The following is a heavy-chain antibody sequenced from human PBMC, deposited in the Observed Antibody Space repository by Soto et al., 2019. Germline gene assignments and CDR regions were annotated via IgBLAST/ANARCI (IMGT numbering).Heavy chain of an antibody. CDR2: ISAYKGNT. J-gene: IGHJ6*02. V-gene: IGHV1-18*01. Sequence: QVQLVQSGAEVKKPGASVKVSCKASGYTFTSYGISWVRQAPGQGLEGMGWISAYKGNTNYAQTLQGRVTMTTDTSTSTAYMELRSLRSDDTAVYYCARERRYGQPGGYYYYGMDVWGQGTTVTVSS. CDR3: ARERRYGQPGGYYYYGMDV. D-gene: IGHD2-15*01. CDR1: GYTFTSYG.